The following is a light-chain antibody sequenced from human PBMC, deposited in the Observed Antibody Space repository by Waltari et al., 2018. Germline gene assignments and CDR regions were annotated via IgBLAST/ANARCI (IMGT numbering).Light chain of an antibody. CDR1: QSVSSF. V-gene: IGKV3-11*01. J-gene: IGKJ3*01. Sequence: EFVLTQSPATLSLSPGARATLSCRASQSVSSFLAWYQQKPGQAPRLLIYDASNRATGVPARFSGSGSGTDFTLTIGSLEPEDLAIYYCQQRSSWPRESTYGPGTKVEIK. CDR2: DAS. CDR3: QQRSSWPREST.